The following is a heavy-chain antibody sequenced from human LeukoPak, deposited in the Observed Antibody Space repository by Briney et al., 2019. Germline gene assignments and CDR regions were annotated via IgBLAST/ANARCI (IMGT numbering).Heavy chain of an antibody. D-gene: IGHD3-10*01. CDR2: INPDSGVT. J-gene: IGHJ4*01. Sequence: GASVKVSCKASGYTFTGYFMHWVRQAPGQGLEWMGWINPDSGVTTYAQKFRGWVTLTRDTSISTAYMEVSSLKSDDTAIYYCARDKDRYGSGPFDYWGHGTLVTVSS. V-gene: IGHV1-2*04. CDR3: ARDKDRYGSGPFDY. CDR1: GYTFTGYF.